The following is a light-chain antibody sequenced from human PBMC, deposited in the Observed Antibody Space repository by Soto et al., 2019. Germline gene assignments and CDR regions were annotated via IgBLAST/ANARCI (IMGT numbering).Light chain of an antibody. CDR2: RAS. J-gene: IGKJ1*01. CDR1: QSIDVW. V-gene: IGKV1-5*03. CDR3: QQYNVYWT. Sequence: DIQMTQSPSTLSASVGDRVTITCRASQSIDVWLAWYQQKPGKAPKLLIYRASTLESGVPSRFSGSGSVTEFTLTISSLQPDDFATYYCQQYNVYWTFGQGTKVEIK.